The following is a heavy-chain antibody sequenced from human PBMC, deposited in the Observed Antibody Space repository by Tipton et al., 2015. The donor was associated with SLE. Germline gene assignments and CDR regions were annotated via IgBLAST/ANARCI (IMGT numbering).Heavy chain of an antibody. J-gene: IGHJ4*02. Sequence: LSLTCAVSGGSISSGGYSWSWIRQPPGKGLEWVSYISSSGSTIYYADSVKGRFTISRDNAKNSLYLQMNSLRAEDTAVYYCARSSRFYHSSDYSDYWGQGTLVTVSS. CDR3: ARSSRFYHSSDYSDY. CDR1: GGSISSGGYS. D-gene: IGHD3-22*01. CDR2: ISSSGSTI. V-gene: IGHV3-11*04.